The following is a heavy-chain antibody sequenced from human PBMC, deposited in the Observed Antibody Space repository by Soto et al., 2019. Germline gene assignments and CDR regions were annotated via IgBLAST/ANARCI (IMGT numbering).Heavy chain of an antibody. J-gene: IGHJ1*01. CDR1: GFTFSSYG. Sequence: XGSLRLSCAASGFTFSSYGMTWVRQAPGKGLEWVSFSIATGAGTYYADSVKGRFTISRDNSKNTLYLQMTSLRADDTAVYYCAKDRRAGGNYGFYSDFWGQGALVTVSS. V-gene: IGHV3-23*01. CDR2: SIATGAGT. CDR3: AKDRRAGGNYGFYSDF. D-gene: IGHD1-7*01.